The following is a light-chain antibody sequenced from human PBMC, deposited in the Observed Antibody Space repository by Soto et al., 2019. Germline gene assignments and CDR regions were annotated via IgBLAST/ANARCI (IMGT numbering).Light chain of an antibody. CDR3: MQGPHWPLT. V-gene: IGKV2-30*02. J-gene: IGKJ5*01. CDR2: KVS. Sequence: VGTTQYPLILPVSLGQTESISCRSTQRLVHSDVIDYFNWYQQRPGQSPRRLIYKVSNRDSGVPDRFSGSGSGTDFTLKISRVEAEDVGVYYCMQGPHWPLTFGQGTRLEIK. CDR1: QRLVHSDVIDY.